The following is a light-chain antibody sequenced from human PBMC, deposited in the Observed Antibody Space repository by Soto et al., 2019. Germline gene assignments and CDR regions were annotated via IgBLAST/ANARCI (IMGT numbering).Light chain of an antibody. CDR2: EGT. Sequence: QSALTQPASVSGSPGQSTTISCTGTNSDLGSYNLVSWFQQHPGKVPKVMIYEGTKRPSGVPDRFSASKSANSASLTVSGLQPEDEADYYCGSYGGSNNWVFGGGTKLTVL. CDR3: GSYGGSNNWV. CDR1: NSDLGSYNL. J-gene: IGLJ3*02. V-gene: IGLV2-14*02.